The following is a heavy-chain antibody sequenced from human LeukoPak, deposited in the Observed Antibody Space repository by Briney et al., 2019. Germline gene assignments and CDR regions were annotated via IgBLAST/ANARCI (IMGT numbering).Heavy chain of an antibody. CDR1: GGSISSGGYS. Sequence: PSETLSLTCTVSGGSISSGGYSWNWIRQHPGKGLEWIGYIYFSGSTYYNPSLKSRVTISVDTSKKQFSLKLSSVTAADTAVYYCARRLSGPLDYWGQGTLVTVSS. CDR3: ARRLSGPLDY. V-gene: IGHV4-31*03. J-gene: IGHJ4*02. CDR2: IYFSGST. D-gene: IGHD3-16*01.